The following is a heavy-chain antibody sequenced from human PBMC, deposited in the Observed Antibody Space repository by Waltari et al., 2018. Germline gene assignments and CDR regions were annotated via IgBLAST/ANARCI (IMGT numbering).Heavy chain of an antibody. CDR2: ISGNGDTT. CDR1: GFTFSSNA. CDR3: AKDQVNS. V-gene: IGHV3-23*01. Sequence: EVQLLESGGGLVQPGGSLRLSCAASGFTFSSNAMSWVRQAPGKGLEWVSTISGNGDTTYYADSGKGRFTISRDNSENTLYLQVNSLRAEDTAMYYCAKDQVNSWGQGTLVTVSS. J-gene: IGHJ4*02.